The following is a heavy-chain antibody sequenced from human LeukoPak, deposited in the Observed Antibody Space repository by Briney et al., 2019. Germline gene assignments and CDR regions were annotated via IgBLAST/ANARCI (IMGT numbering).Heavy chain of an antibody. V-gene: IGHV4-4*07. CDR3: ARDAGLELRLGYFDY. J-gene: IGHJ4*02. CDR2: IYTSGST. CDR1: GGSISSYY. D-gene: IGHD1-7*01. Sequence: SETLSLTCTVSGGSISSYYWSWIRQPAGKGLEWIGRIYTSGSTNYNPSLKSRVTMSVDTSKNQFPLKLSSVTAADTAVYYCARDAGLELRLGYFDYWGQGTLVTVSS.